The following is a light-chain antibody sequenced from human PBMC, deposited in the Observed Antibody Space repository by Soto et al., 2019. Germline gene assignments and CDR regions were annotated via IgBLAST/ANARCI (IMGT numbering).Light chain of an antibody. J-gene: IGKJ1*01. CDR1: QSISNH. V-gene: IGKV1-39*01. Sequence: DLQVNQSPTPQSAFVEDRGIITWRASQSISNHLNWYQQKPGKAPKLLIFAASSLQSGVPSRFSGSRSGPDFTLTISSLQPEDFATYYCQQSYSSPPTFGQGTKVDIK. CDR3: QQSYSSPPT. CDR2: AAS.